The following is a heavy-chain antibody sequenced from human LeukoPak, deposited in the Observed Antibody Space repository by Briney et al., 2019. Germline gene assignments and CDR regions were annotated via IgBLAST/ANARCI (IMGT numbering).Heavy chain of an antibody. D-gene: IGHD2-15*01. Sequence: GGSLRLSCAASGFTFDDYGMSWVRQAPGKGLEWVSGINWNGGSTGYADSVKGRFTISRDNAKNSLYLQMNSLRAEDTALYHCARGPPYCSGGSCYSREPYYFDYWGQGTLVTVSS. CDR2: INWNGGST. J-gene: IGHJ4*02. CDR3: ARGPPYCSGGSCYSREPYYFDY. V-gene: IGHV3-20*01. CDR1: GFTFDDYG.